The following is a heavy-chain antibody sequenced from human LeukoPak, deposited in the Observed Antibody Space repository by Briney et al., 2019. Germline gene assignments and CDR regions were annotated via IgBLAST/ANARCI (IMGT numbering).Heavy chain of an antibody. Sequence: SETLSLTCAVSGGSTSSGGYSWSWIRQPPGKGLEWIGYIYYGGSTNYNPSLKSRVTISVDTSKNQFSLKLSSVTAADTAVYYCARVVQHAFDIWGQGTMVTVSS. CDR1: GGSTSSGGYS. V-gene: IGHV4-61*08. CDR3: ARVVQHAFDI. CDR2: IYYGGST. J-gene: IGHJ3*02. D-gene: IGHD2-2*01.